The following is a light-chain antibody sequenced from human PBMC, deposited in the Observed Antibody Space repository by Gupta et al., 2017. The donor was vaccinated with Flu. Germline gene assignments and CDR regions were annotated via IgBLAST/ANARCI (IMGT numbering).Light chain of an antibody. V-gene: IGKV3-20*01. CDR3: QYYGSSTET. CDR2: GAT. J-gene: IGKJ1*01. Sequence: IVLTHSPGPLSLSPGERATLSCRASQRVSSSYLAWYQQQPGEVPMLLIYGATSSATVIPDRFSGSGSGTDFTLTSSRLEAEDFAVYCCQYYGSSTETFGQGTKVEI. CDR1: QRVSSSY.